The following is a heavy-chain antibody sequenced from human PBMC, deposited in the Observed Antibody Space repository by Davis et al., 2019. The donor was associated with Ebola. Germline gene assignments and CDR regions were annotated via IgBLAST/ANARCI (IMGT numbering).Heavy chain of an antibody. CDR2: IDYRGRS. V-gene: IGHV4-59*11. J-gene: IGHJ4*02. Sequence: PSETLSLTCTVSGVSIIDHYWSCIRQSPGKGLEWIGYIDYRGRSTYKPSLRSRVTISVDTSKNQFSLNLSSVTAADTAVYYCATQELGRTLYSGYWGLGTLVTVSS. CDR1: GVSIIDHY. CDR3: ATQELGRTLYSGY. D-gene: IGHD7-27*01.